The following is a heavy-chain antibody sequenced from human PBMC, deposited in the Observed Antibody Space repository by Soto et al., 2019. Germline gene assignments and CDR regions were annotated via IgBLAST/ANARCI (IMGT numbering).Heavy chain of an antibody. V-gene: IGHV3-7*03. D-gene: IGHD2-15*01. CDR3: ARDRDIVVVGAATGFDY. Sequence: GGSLRLSCAASGFTFSSYWMSWVRQAPGKGLEWVANIKQDGSEKYYVDSVKGRFTISRDNAKNSLYLQMNSLRAEDTDVYYCARDRDIVVVGAATGFDYWGQGTLVTVSS. CDR2: IKQDGSEK. CDR1: GFTFSSYW. J-gene: IGHJ4*02.